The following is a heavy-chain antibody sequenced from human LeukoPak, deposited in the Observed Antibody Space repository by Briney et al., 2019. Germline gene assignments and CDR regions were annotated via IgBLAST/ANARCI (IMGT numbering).Heavy chain of an antibody. CDR2: VFYNGAT. D-gene: IGHD5-24*01. CDR3: AREQFYYMDV. J-gene: IGHJ6*03. CDR1: GGSISSSIYY. Sequence: SETLSLTCIVSGGSISSSIYYWAWVRQPPGKGLEWIGTVFYNGATQYSPSLRSRVTISIDTSTNQFSLELTSVTAADTAVYYCAREQFYYMDVWGKGTTVTVSS. V-gene: IGHV4-39*07.